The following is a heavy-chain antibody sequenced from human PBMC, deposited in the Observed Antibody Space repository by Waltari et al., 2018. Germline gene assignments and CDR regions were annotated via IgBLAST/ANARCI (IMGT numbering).Heavy chain of an antibody. CDR3: ATELVVVVPAANGTGDWFDP. V-gene: IGHV4-38-2*02. Sequence: QVQLQESGPGLVKPSETLSLTCTVSGYSISSGYYWGWIRQPPGKGLEWIGSIYHSGSTYYNPSLKSRVTISVDTSKNQFSLKLSSVTAADTAVYYCATELVVVVPAANGTGDWFDPWGQGTLVTVSS. D-gene: IGHD2-2*01. CDR2: IYHSGST. J-gene: IGHJ5*02. CDR1: GYSISSGYY.